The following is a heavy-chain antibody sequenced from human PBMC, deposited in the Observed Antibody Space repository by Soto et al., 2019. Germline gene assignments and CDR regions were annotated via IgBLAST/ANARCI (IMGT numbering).Heavy chain of an antibody. CDR2: IGTSSSYT. Sequence: QVQLVESGGGLVKPGGSLRLSCAASGFTFSDYYMSWIRQAPGKGLEWVSYIGTSSSYTNYADSVKGRFTISRDNAKNSLYLQMNSLRAEDTAVYYCARDADILTGSDAFDIWGPGTMVTVSS. CDR1: GFTFSDYY. J-gene: IGHJ3*02. CDR3: ARDADILTGSDAFDI. D-gene: IGHD3-9*01. V-gene: IGHV3-11*05.